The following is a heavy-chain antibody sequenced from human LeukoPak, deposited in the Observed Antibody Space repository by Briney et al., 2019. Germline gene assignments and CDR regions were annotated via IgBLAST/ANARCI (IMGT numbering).Heavy chain of an antibody. D-gene: IGHD6-13*01. CDR1: GGSFSGYY. CDR2: INHSGST. Sequence: SETLSLTCAVYGGSFSGYYWSWIRQPPGKGLEWIGEINHSGSTNYNPSLKSRVTISVDTSKNQFSLKLSSVTAADTAVYYCARAPRSYSSSPGAYWGQGTLVTVSS. CDR3: ARAPRSYSSSPGAY. J-gene: IGHJ4*02. V-gene: IGHV4-34*01.